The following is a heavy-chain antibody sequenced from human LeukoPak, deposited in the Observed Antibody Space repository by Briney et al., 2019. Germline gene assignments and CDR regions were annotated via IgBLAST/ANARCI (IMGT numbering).Heavy chain of an antibody. CDR1: GFTFSTYI. D-gene: IGHD6-13*01. V-gene: IGHV3-48*04. CDR2: ISSSGNPI. CDR3: ARREGYHYYYLDV. Sequence: GGSLRLSCAASGFTFSTYIMNWVRQTPGKGLEWVSYISSSGNPIYYADSVKGRFTISRDNSKNSLYLQMNSLKVEDTAVYYCARREGYHYYYLDVWGEGTKVTVSS. J-gene: IGHJ6*03.